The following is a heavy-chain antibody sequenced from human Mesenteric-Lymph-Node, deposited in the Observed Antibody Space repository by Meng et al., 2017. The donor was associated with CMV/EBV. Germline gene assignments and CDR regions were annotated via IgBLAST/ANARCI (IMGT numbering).Heavy chain of an antibody. CDR2: ISGSGGST. Sequence: GGSLRLSCAVTGFTFRSYVMGWVRQAPGKGLEWVSGISGSGGSTYYADSVKGRFTISRDNSKNTLYLQMNSLRAEDTAVYYCARSRSLYSYSMDVWGQGTTVTVSS. D-gene: IGHD1-26*01. V-gene: IGHV3-23*01. CDR3: ARSRSLYSYSMDV. J-gene: IGHJ6*02. CDR1: GFTFRSYV.